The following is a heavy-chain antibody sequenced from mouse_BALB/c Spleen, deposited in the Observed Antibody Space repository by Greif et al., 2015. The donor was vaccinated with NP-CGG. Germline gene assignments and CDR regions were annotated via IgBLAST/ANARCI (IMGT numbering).Heavy chain of an antibody. D-gene: IGHD4-1*01. Sequence: EVMLVESGGGLVQPGGSRKLSCAASGFTFSSFGMHWVRQAPEKGLEWVAYISSGSSTIYYADTVKGRFTISRDNPKNTLFLQMTSLRSEDTAMYYCARGENWELGLGPWFAYWGQGTLVTVSA. CDR2: ISSGSSTI. J-gene: IGHJ3*01. CDR1: GFTFSSFG. V-gene: IGHV5-17*02. CDR3: ARGENWELGLGPWFAY.